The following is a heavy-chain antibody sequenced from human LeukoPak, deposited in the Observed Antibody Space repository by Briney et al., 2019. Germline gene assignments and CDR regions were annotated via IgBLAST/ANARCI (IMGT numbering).Heavy chain of an antibody. CDR3: VKHARGYSFGTYYFDY. D-gene: IGHD5-12*01. CDR2: ISGSGGST. V-gene: IGHV3-23*01. CDR1: GFTFSSYA. Sequence: TGGSLRLSCAASGFTFSSYAMSWVRQAPGKGLEWVSAISGSGGSTYYADSVKGRFTISRDNSKNTLSLQMSSLRAEDTADYYCVKHARGYSFGTYYFDYWGQGTLVTVSS. J-gene: IGHJ4*02.